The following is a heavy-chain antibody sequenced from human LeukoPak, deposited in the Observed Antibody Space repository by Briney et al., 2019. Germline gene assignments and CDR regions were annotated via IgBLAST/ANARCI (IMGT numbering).Heavy chain of an antibody. V-gene: IGHV5-51*01. Sequence: IYPVDSDTRYSPSFQGQVTISADKSISTAYLQWSSLKASDTAMYYYARFVSAARSQNFDYWGQGTLVTVSS. J-gene: IGHJ4*02. CDR3: ARFVSAARSQNFDY. D-gene: IGHD6-25*01. CDR2: IYPVDSDT.